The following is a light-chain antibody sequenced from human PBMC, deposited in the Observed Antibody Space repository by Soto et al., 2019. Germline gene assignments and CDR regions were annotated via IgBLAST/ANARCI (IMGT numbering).Light chain of an antibody. Sequence: QSVLTQPPSVSAAPGQKVTISCSGTSSKIGRNYVAWYQQLPGTAPKLLIYDNDKRPSGIPDRFSGAKSGTSATLGITGLLTADDADYYCGTWDSSLSGAVVFGEGTKVTVL. V-gene: IGLV1-51*01. CDR1: SSKIGRNY. CDR3: GTWDSSLSGAVV. J-gene: IGLJ2*01. CDR2: DND.